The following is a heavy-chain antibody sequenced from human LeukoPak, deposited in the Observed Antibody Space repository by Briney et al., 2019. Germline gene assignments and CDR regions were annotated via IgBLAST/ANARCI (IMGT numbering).Heavy chain of an antibody. V-gene: IGHV4-38-2*02. CDR2: IYHSGST. J-gene: IGHJ3*02. CDR3: ATDQKWLRSPEHAFDI. CDR1: GYSISSGYY. Sequence: SSETLSLTCSVSGYSISSGYYWGWIRQPPGKGLEWIGSIYHSGSTYYNPSLKSRVTISVDTSKNQFSLKLSSVTAADTAVYYCATDQKWLRSPEHAFDIWGQGTMVTVSS. D-gene: IGHD5-12*01.